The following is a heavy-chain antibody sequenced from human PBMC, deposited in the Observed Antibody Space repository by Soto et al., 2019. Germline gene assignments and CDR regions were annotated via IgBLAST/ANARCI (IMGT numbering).Heavy chain of an antibody. V-gene: IGHV3-64D*08. CDR1: GFTFSSYA. J-gene: IGHJ4*02. CDR3: VRLAFDHRYSSSWDNLYYFDY. CDR2: ISSNGGST. D-gene: IGHD6-13*01. Sequence: GGSLRLSCSASGFTFSSYAMHWVRQAPGKGLEYVSAISSNGGSTYYADSVKGRFTISRDNSKNTLYLQMSSLRAEDTAVYYCVRLAFDHRYSSSWDNLYYFDYWGQGTLVTVSS.